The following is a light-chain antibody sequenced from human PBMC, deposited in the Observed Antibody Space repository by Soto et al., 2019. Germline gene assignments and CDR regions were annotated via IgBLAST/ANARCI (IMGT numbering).Light chain of an antibody. CDR2: TNN. V-gene: IGLV1-47*02. CDR1: SSNIGTNY. J-gene: IGLJ3*02. Sequence: QAVVTQPPSASGTPGQRVTISCSGSSSNIGTNYVYWYQQLPGTAPKLLIYTNNQRPSGVPDRFFGSKSGTSASLAISGLRSEDEADYYCAVWDDSLSGYWVFGGGTKLTVL. CDR3: AVWDDSLSGYWV.